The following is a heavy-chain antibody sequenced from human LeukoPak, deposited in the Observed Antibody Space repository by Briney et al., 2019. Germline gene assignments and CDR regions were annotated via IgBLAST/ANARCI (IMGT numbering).Heavy chain of an antibody. D-gene: IGHD2-21*01. CDR1: GFTVSNSY. J-gene: IGHJ4*02. Sequence: GGSLRLSCVASGFTVSNSYMSWVRQAPGKGLEWVSVICSAGSTYYADSVKGRFTISRDISKNALYLQMNGLRAEDTAMYYCAKDRIDNTVDQWGQGTLVTVSS. CDR3: AKDRIDNTVDQ. V-gene: IGHV3-66*01. CDR2: ICSAGST.